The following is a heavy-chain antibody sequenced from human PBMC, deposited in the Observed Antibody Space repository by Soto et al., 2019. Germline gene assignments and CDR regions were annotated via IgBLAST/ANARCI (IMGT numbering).Heavy chain of an antibody. CDR3: ARGSGSYYYGMDV. Sequence: QAQLVESGGGVVQPGKSLRLSCAASGFTFSSYGMHWVRQAPGKGLEWVAVIWYDGSNKYYADSVKGRFTISRDNSKNTLYLQMNSLRAEDTAVYYCARGSGSYYYGMDVWGQGTTVTVSS. CDR1: GFTFSSYG. D-gene: IGHD1-26*01. CDR2: IWYDGSNK. V-gene: IGHV3-33*01. J-gene: IGHJ6*02.